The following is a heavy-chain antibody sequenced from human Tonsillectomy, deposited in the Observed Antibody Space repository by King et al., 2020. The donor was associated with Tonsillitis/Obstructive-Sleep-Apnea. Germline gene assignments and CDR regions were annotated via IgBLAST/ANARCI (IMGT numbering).Heavy chain of an antibody. CDR3: SRQTTSCHAF. D-gene: IGHD2-2*01. CDR2: VRRKAENFAT. CDR1: GFTFSDSH. Sequence: VQLVESGGGLVQPGGSLKLSCAASGFTFSDSHMHWVRQAPGKGLEWVGHVRRKAENFATAYAASVKGRFTISRDESKDTLYLEMNSLKIEDTAVSYCSRQTTSCHAFWGQGTRVTGSS. V-gene: IGHV3-73*01. J-gene: IGHJ4*02.